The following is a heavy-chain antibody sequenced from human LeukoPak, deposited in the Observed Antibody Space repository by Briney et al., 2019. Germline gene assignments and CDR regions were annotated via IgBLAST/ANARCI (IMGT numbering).Heavy chain of an antibody. D-gene: IGHD2-21*02. Sequence: ASVKVSCKTSGYTFTNYYMHWVRQAPGQGLEWMGIINPSGGSTSYAQKFQGRVTMTRDTSTSTVYMELSSLRSEDTAVYYCARAGWDPAYCGGDCYPDYWGQGTLVTVSS. J-gene: IGHJ4*02. CDR1: GYTFTNYY. V-gene: IGHV1-46*01. CDR3: ARAGWDPAYCGGDCYPDY. CDR2: INPSGGST.